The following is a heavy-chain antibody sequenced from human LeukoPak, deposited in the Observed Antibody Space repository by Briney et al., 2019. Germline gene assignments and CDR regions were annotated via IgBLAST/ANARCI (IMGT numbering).Heavy chain of an antibody. D-gene: IGHD5-18*01. CDR2: LSGSGGST. CDR3: AKDQSYGFDY. CDR1: GFAFSTHA. Sequence: PGGSLRLSCAASGFAFSTHAMSWVRQAPGKGLEWVSALSGSGGSTYYADSVKGRFTISRDNSKNTLYLQMNSLRAEDTAVYYCAKDQSYGFDYWGQGTLVTVSS. V-gene: IGHV3-23*01. J-gene: IGHJ4*02.